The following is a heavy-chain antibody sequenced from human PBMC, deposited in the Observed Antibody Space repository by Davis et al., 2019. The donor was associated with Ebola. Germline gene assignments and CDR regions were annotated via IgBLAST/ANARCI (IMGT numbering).Heavy chain of an antibody. J-gene: IGHJ4*02. Sequence: GGSLRLSCAASGFTFSTYSMSWVRQAPGKGLEWVSSISSDSDYIYYADSAKGRFTISRDNAKNSLYLQMNSLRAEDTAVYYCARDPAPYQLLHFDYWGQGTLVTVSS. CDR1: GFTFSTYS. CDR3: ARDPAPYQLLHFDY. D-gene: IGHD2-2*01. CDR2: ISSDSDYI. V-gene: IGHV3-21*01.